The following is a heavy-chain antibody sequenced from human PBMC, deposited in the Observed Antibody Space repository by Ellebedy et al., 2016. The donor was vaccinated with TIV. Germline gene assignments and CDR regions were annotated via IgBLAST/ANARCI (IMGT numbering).Heavy chain of an antibody. CDR3: ARVDTMGGNYYYYMDV. V-gene: IGHV3-53*01. CDR1: GLTVSRSY. CDR2: IYAPGTT. Sequence: GGSLRLSXEASGLTVSRSYLSWVRQAPGKGLEWVSVIYAPGTTYYAGSVKGRFTISRDNSKNTLYLEMNSLRAEDSAIYYCARVDTMGGNYYYYMDVWGKGIAVTVSS. D-gene: IGHD3-16*01. J-gene: IGHJ6*03.